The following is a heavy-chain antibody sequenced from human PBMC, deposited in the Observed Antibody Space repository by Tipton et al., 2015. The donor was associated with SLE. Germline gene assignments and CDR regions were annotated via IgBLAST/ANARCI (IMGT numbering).Heavy chain of an antibody. V-gene: IGHV4-39*01. CDR2: VYYSGST. CDR3: ARHRGDTYYDILTGYYDY. J-gene: IGHJ4*02. CDR1: GDSISTGYYY. Sequence: LRLSCNVSGDSISTGYYYWGWIRQPPGKGLEWIGSVYYSGSTYYNPSLKSRVTISVDTSKNQFSLKLSSVTAADTAVYYCARHRGDTYYDILTGYYDYWGQGTLVTVSS. D-gene: IGHD3-9*01.